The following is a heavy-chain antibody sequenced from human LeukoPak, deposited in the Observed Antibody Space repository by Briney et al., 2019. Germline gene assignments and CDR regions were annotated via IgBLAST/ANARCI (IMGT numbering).Heavy chain of an antibody. Sequence: MTSETLSLTCAVYGGSFSGYYWSWIRQPPGKGLEWIGEINHSGSTNYNPSLNSPVTISVDTSKHQFSLKLSSVTAADTAVYYCARDSGEAEVPAAMFDYWGQGTLVTVSS. D-gene: IGHD2-2*01. CDR1: GGSFSGYY. V-gene: IGHV4-34*01. CDR3: ARDSGEAEVPAAMFDY. J-gene: IGHJ4*02. CDR2: INHSGST.